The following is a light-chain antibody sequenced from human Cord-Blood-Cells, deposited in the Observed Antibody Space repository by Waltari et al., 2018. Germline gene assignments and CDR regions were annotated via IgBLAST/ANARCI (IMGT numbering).Light chain of an antibody. CDR1: SSDVGGYNS. J-gene: IGLJ3*02. CDR3: SSYTSSSTGV. CDR2: DVG. V-gene: IGLV2-14*03. Sequence: QSALTQPASVSGSPGQSITISCTGTSSDVGGYNSVSWYQQHPGKAPKLMIYDVGNRPSGVSNRFSGSKSGNTASLTISGLQAEDEADYYCSSYTSSSTGVFGGGTKLTVL.